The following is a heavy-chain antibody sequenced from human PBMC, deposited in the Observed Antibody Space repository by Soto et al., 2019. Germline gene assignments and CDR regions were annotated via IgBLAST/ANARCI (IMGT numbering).Heavy chain of an antibody. V-gene: IGHV4-34*01. D-gene: IGHD2-21*01. Sequence: SETLSLTCAVYGGSFSGYYWSWIRQPPGKGLEWIGEINHSGSTNYNPSLKSRVTISVDTSKNQFSLKLSSVTAADTAVYYCAGPSSISKSYYFDYWSQGTLVTVSS. J-gene: IGHJ4*02. CDR1: GGSFSGYY. CDR2: INHSGST. CDR3: AGPSSISKSYYFDY.